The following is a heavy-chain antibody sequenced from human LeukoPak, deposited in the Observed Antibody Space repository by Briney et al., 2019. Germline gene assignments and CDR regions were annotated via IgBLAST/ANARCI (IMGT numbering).Heavy chain of an antibody. D-gene: IGHD6-19*01. CDR3: ASLAVPFGWYGGSYYWYMDV. CDR1: GGSIREFY. CDR2: IQNSGSA. J-gene: IGHJ6*03. V-gene: IGHV4-59*01. Sequence: SETLSLTCTVSGGSIREFYWSWIRQSPQRRLEFIGYIQNSGSAEYNPSLKSRVTISVDTSKSQFSLKLKSVTAADTAVYYCASLAVPFGWYGGSYYWYMDVWGKGTTVAVSS.